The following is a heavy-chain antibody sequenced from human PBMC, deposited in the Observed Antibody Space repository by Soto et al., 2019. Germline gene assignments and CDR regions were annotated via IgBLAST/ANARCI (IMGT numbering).Heavy chain of an antibody. CDR3: AIGQGWCSYYDS. Sequence: EVQLLESGGGLVQPGGSLRLSCAASGFTFSSYAMSWVRLAPGKGLEWFSSIGGSGGTYYAGSVKGRFTISIDNSKNLLYMHLNSLRAEDPAMYYCAIGQGWCSYYDSWGQGTVVNVSS. J-gene: IGHJ4*02. CDR1: GFTFSSYA. D-gene: IGHD2-21*01. V-gene: IGHV3-23*01. CDR2: IGGSGGT.